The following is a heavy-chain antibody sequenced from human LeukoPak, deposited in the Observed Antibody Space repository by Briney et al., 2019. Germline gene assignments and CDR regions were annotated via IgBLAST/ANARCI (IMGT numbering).Heavy chain of an antibody. CDR1: GFTFSSYA. D-gene: IGHD3-22*01. Sequence: PGRSLRLSCAASGFTFSSYAMHWVCQAPGKGLEWVAVISYDGSNKYYADSVKGRFTISRDNSKNTLYLQMNSLRAEDTAVYYCARETYYYDSSGYPSGFDPWGQGTLVTVSS. J-gene: IGHJ5*02. V-gene: IGHV3-30*01. CDR3: ARETYYYDSSGYPSGFDP. CDR2: ISYDGSNK.